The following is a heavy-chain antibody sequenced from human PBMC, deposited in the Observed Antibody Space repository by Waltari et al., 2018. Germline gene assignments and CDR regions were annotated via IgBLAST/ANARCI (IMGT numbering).Heavy chain of an antibody. CDR1: GDSISGNYW. Sequence: QVQLQESGQGLVQPSGTLSLTCAVSGDSISGNYWWSWVRQSPEKGLEWIGQVHHSGKTHYNPSLQSRVTISVDKPKNQFSLNLNSVTAADTAIYYCAGDRVIGLFFDYWGRGTLVTVSS. V-gene: IGHV4-4*02. J-gene: IGHJ4*02. CDR2: VHHSGKT. D-gene: IGHD3-16*02. CDR3: AGDRVIGLFFDY.